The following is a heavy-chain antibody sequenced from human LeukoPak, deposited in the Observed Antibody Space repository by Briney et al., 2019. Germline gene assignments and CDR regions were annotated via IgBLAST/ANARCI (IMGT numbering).Heavy chain of an antibody. CDR3: AKDRGDYYDSSGYYSGGFDI. Sequence: GRSLRLSCAASGFTFSTYGMHWVRQAPGKGLEWVAVISYDGSNKYYADSVKGRFTISRDSSKNTLYLQMNSLRAEDTAVYYCAKDRGDYYDSSGYYSGGFDIWGQGTMVAVSS. CDR1: GFTFSTYG. J-gene: IGHJ3*02. D-gene: IGHD3-22*01. V-gene: IGHV3-30*18. CDR2: ISYDGSNK.